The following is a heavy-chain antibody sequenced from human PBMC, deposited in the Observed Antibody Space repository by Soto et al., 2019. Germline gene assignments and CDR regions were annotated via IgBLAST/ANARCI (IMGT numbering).Heavy chain of an antibody. D-gene: IGHD4-17*01. V-gene: IGHV3-23*01. CDR1: GFTFSYHA. CDR2: ISGNGGSA. J-gene: IGHJ4*02. Sequence: PGGSLRLSCAASGFTFSYHAMSWVRQAPGKGLEWISAISGNGGSAYYVGSVQGRFTISRDNSKNTLYLQMNSLRAEDTAIYYCAKDFDFGGGLYPFYFDYWGQGTLVTVSS. CDR3: AKDFDFGGGLYPFYFDY.